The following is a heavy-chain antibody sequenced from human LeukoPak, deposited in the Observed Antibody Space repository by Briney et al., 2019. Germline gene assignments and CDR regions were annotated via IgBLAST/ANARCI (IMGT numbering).Heavy chain of an antibody. CDR2: INPNSGGT. V-gene: IGHV1-2*02. Sequence: GASVKVSCKASGYTFTGYYMHWVRQAPGQGLEWMGWINPNSGGTNYAQKFQGRVTMTRDTSISTAYMELSRLRSDDTAVYYCARDNGDYDILTGHPHYFDYWGQGTLVTVSS. CDR1: GYTFTGYY. CDR3: ARDNGDYDILTGHPHYFDY. J-gene: IGHJ4*02. D-gene: IGHD3-9*01.